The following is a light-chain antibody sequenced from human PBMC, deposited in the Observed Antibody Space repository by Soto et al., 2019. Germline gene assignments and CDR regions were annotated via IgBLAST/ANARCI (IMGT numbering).Light chain of an antibody. CDR1: QSVSSD. V-gene: IGKV3-15*01. J-gene: IGKJ2*01. Sequence: EVVMTQSPATLSVSPGERATLSCRASQSVSSDLAWYQQKPAQAPRLLIYDASTRATGVPARVSGSGSGTEFTLTISSLQSEDFAVYYCQHYNNWPNTFGQGTKLEIK. CDR2: DAS. CDR3: QHYNNWPNT.